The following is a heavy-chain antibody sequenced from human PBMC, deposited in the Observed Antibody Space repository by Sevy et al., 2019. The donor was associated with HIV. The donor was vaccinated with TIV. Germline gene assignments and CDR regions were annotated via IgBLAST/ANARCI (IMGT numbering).Heavy chain of an antibody. CDR2: FDPEDGET. CDR1: GYTLTELS. CDR3: ATTKDYYYSSGYPFDY. Sequence: ASVKVSCKVSGYTLTELSMHWLRQAPGKGLEWVGSFDPEDGETVYEHNFQGRVSMTEATSTDTAYMGVISLKFEDTAVYYCATTKDYYYSSGYPFDYWGQGTLVTVSS. D-gene: IGHD3-22*01. V-gene: IGHV1-24*01. J-gene: IGHJ4*02.